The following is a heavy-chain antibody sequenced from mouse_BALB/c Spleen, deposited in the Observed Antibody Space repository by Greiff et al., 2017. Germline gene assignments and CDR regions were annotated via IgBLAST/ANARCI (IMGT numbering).Heavy chain of an antibody. J-gene: IGHJ1*01. D-gene: IGHD1-1*01. CDR1: GFTFSSYA. V-gene: IGHV5-6-5*01. CDR3: ARGTTVVATRYWYFDV. Sequence: EVQVVESGGGLVKPGGSLKLSCAASGFTFSSYAMSWVRQTPEKRLEWVASISSGGSTYYPDSVKGRFTISRDNARNILYLQMSSLRSEDTAMYYCARGTTVVATRYWYFDVWGAGTTVTVSS. CDR2: ISSGGST.